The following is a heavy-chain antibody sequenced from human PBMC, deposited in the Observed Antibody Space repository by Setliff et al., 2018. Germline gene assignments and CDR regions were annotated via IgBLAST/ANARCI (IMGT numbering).Heavy chain of an antibody. V-gene: IGHV3-7*03. J-gene: IGHJ4*02. Sequence: PGGSLRLSCAASGFTFSSYWMSWVRQAPGKGLEWVANIKQDGSDKYYVDSVKGRFTISRDNAKNSVYLQMNSLRAEDTAVYYCVRDGQWLVPHYWGQGTLVTVSS. D-gene: IGHD6-19*01. CDR1: GFTFSSYW. CDR3: VRDGQWLVPHY. CDR2: IKQDGSDK.